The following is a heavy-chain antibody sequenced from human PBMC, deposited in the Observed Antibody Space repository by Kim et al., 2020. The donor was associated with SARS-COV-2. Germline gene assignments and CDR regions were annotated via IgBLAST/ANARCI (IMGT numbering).Heavy chain of an antibody. J-gene: IGHJ3*02. CDR1: GGTFSSYA. Sequence: SVKVSCKASGGTFSSYAISWVRQAPGQGLEWMGGIIPIFGTANYAQKFQGRVTITADESTSTAYMELSSLRSEDTAVYYCARTGVLRITIFGVGAFDIWGQGTMVTVSS. CDR2: IIPIFGTA. CDR3: ARTGVLRITIFGVGAFDI. D-gene: IGHD3-3*01. V-gene: IGHV1-69*13.